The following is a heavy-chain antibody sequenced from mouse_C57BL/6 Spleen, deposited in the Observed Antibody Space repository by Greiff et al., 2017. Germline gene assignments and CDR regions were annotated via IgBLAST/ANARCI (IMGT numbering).Heavy chain of an antibody. Sequence: QVQLKQPGAELVKPGASVKLSCKASGYTFTSYWMHWVKQRPGQGLEWIGMIHPNSGSTNYNEKFKSKATLTVDKSSSTAYMQLSSLTSEDSAVYYCARGHYDYDKGAMDYWGQGTSVTVSS. D-gene: IGHD2-4*01. CDR1: GYTFTSYW. J-gene: IGHJ4*01. CDR2: IHPNSGST. V-gene: IGHV1-64*01. CDR3: ARGHYDYDKGAMDY.